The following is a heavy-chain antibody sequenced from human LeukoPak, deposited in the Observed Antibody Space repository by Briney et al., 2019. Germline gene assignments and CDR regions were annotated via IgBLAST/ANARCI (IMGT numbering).Heavy chain of an antibody. CDR2: IKQDGSEK. J-gene: IGHJ3*02. CDR1: GFTLSTSW. D-gene: IGHD3-16*01. CDR3: ARSPWGDPFDI. Sequence: GSLRLSCTASGFTLSTSWMSWVRQAPGKGLEWVANIKQDGSEKHYVDSVKDRFTISRDNAKNSLSLQMNSLRAEDTAIYYCARSPWGDPFDIWGQGTMVTVSS. V-gene: IGHV3-7*03.